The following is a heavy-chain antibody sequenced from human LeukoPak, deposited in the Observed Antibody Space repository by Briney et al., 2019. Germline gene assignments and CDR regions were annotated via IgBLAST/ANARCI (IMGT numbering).Heavy chain of an antibody. CDR2: LYNDGST. V-gene: IGHV3-66*01. CDR3: ARDSLLLNDYGDYGLFDY. Sequence: GGSLRLSCAASGFTVSSNYMSWVRQAPGKGLEWVSVLYNDGSTYYADSVKGRFTISRDNFKNTLYLQMNSLRAEDTAVYYCARDSLLLNDYGDYGLFDYWGQGTLVTVSS. J-gene: IGHJ4*02. D-gene: IGHD4-17*01. CDR1: GFTVSSNY.